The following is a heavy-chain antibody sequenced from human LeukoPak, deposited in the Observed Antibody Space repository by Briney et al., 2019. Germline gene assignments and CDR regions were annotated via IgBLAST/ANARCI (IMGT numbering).Heavy chain of an antibody. CDR1: GFTFSTYS. CDR2: ISGGSGTI. CDR3: ARVTVGATADYFDS. J-gene: IGHJ4*02. Sequence: PGGSLRLSCAVSGFTFSTYSMSWVRQAPGKGLEWISYISGGSGTIYYADSVKGRLTISRDNARKSLYLQLNSLRAEDTAVYFCARVTVGATADYFDSWGQGTLVTVSS. V-gene: IGHV3-48*01. D-gene: IGHD1-26*01.